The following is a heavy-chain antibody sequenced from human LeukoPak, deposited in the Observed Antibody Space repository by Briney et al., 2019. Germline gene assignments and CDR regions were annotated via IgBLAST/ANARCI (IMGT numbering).Heavy chain of an antibody. V-gene: IGHV3-23*01. D-gene: IGHD6-19*01. Sequence: GGSLRLSCAASGFTFSSYAMSWVRQAPGKGLEWVSAISGSGNSTYYADSVKGRFTISRDNSKSTLYLQMNSLRAEDTAVYYCAKRSAESSGYFDYWGQGARVTVSS. CDR2: ISGSGNST. J-gene: IGHJ4*02. CDR3: AKRSAESSGYFDY. CDR1: GFTFSSYA.